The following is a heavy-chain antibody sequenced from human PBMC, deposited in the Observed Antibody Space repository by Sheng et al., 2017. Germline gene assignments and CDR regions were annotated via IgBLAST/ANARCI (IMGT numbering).Heavy chain of an antibody. V-gene: IGHV1-18*01. Sequence: QVQLVQSGAEVKKPGASVKVSCKASGYTFTSYGISWVRQAPGQGLEWMGWISAYNGNTNYAQKLQGRVTMTTDTSTSTAYMELRSLRSDDTAVYYCAKYYYDSSGYQPDAFDIWGQGTMVTVSS. D-gene: IGHD3-22*01. CDR1: GYTFTSYG. CDR2: ISAYNGNT. CDR3: AKYYYDSSGYQPDAFDI. J-gene: IGHJ3*02.